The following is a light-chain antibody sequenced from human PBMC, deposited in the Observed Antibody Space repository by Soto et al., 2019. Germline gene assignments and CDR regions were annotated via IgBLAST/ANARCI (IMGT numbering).Light chain of an antibody. CDR2: GAS. J-gene: IGKJ2*01. CDR1: QRVGSN. Sequence: EIVMTQSPVTLSVSPGERATLSCRASQRVGSNLAWYQQRPGQAHRLLIYGASTRATGIPARFSGSGSGTEFTLTISSLQSEDFAVYYCQHHDNWPYTFGQGTKLEIK. CDR3: QHHDNWPYT. V-gene: IGKV3-15*01.